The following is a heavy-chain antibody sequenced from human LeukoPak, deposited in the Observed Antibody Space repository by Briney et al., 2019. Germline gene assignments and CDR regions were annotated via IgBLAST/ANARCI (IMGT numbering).Heavy chain of an antibody. CDR3: ARARLGSGEDYMDV. CDR2: ITSGGVV. CDR1: GFTFSNYE. Sequence: GGSLRLSCAASGFTFSNYEMHWVRQAPGKGLEWLAYITSGGVVYQADSVKGRFTISRDNAKNSLYLQMNSLRAEDTAVYYCARARLGSGEDYMDVWGKGTTVTISS. J-gene: IGHJ6*03. V-gene: IGHV3-48*03. D-gene: IGHD2-15*01.